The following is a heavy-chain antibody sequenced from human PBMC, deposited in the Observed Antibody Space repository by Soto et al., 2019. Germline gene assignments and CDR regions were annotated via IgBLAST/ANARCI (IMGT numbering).Heavy chain of an antibody. CDR2: ISAYNGNT. D-gene: IGHD1-26*01. J-gene: IGHJ6*02. CDR1: GYTFTSYG. CDR3: ASKSELFYYYGMDV. V-gene: IGHV1-18*04. Sequence: EASVKVSCKASGYTFTSYGISWVRQAPGQGLEWMGWISAYNGNTNYAQKLQGRVTMTTDTSTSTAYMELRSLRSDDTAVYYCASKSELFYYYGMDVWGQGTTVTAP.